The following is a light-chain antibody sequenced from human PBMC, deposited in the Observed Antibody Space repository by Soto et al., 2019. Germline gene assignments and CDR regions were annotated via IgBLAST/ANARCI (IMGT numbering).Light chain of an antibody. J-gene: IGLJ3*02. CDR3: AAWDDSLSGV. CDR2: RNN. Sequence: QSVLTQPPSASGTPGQRLTISCSGSSSNIGSNYVYWYQQLPGTAPKLLIYRNNQRPSGVPDRFSGSKSGTSASLAISGLRSEDEADYYCAAWDDSLSGVFGGGTQLTVL. V-gene: IGLV1-47*01. CDR1: SSNIGSNY.